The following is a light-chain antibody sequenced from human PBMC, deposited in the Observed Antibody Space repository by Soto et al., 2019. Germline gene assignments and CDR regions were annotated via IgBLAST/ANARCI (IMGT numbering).Light chain of an antibody. CDR3: SSYTSSSTKV. CDR1: SSDVGGYNY. CDR2: EVS. Sequence: QSALTQPASVSGSPGQSITISCTGTSSDVGGYNYVSWYQQHPGKAPKLMIYEVSNRPSGVSNRFSGSKSGNTASLTISGLQAEDEAYYYCSSYTSSSTKVFVTGTKLTVL. V-gene: IGLV2-14*01. J-gene: IGLJ1*01.